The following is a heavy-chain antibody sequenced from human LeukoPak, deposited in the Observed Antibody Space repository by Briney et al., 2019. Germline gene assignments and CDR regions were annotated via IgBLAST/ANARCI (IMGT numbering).Heavy chain of an antibody. CDR1: GYTFTSHY. CDR2: ISAYNGNT. V-gene: IGHV1-18*04. CDR3: ARSVTVRKYSSGWYNDY. Sequence: ASVKVSCKASGYTFTSHYMHWVRQAPGQGLEWMGWISAYNGNTNYAQKFQGRVTMTTDTSTSTAYMELRSLRSDDTAVFYCARSVTVRKYSSGWYNDYWGQGTLVTVSS. D-gene: IGHD6-19*01. J-gene: IGHJ4*02.